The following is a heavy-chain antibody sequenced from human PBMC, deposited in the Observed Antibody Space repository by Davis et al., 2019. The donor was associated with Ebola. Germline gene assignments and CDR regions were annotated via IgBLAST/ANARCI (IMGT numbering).Heavy chain of an antibody. CDR3: ASEAGYMDV. J-gene: IGHJ6*03. CDR2: IYSGGKR. V-gene: IGHV3-53*01. CDR1: GFNISSHY. Sequence: GESLKISCEASGFNISSHYVSWVRQAPGKGLDWVSVIYSGGKRYYTDTVKGRFTISRDNSKNTVYLQMSALGVDDTGIYYCASEAGYMDVWGQGTTVTVSS.